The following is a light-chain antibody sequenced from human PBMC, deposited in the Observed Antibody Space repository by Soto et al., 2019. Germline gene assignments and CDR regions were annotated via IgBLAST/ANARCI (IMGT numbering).Light chain of an antibody. J-gene: IGLJ1*01. CDR3: SSHGGSNNPHV. V-gene: IGLV2-8*01. Sequence: QSALTQPPSASGSPGQSVAISCTGTSSDIGGYNFVSWYQQHPGKAPKLMIYEVTKRPSGVPDRFSGSKSGNTATLIVSGLQAEDEADYYCSSHGGSNNPHVFGTGTKLTVL. CDR2: EVT. CDR1: SSDIGGYNF.